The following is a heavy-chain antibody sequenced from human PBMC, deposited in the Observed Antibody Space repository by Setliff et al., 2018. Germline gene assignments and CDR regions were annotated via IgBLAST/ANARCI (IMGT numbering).Heavy chain of an antibody. V-gene: IGHV1-18*01. CDR1: GSTFTNFG. D-gene: IGHD3-22*01. CDR2: INNYNFNT. Sequence: GASVKVSCKASGSTFTNFGITWVQQAPGQGLEWMGWINNYNFNTNYAQKLQGRVTMAIDTTTSTAYMGLRSLRPDDTAVYYCARINFYESSGYYYAPDFWGQGTLVTVSS. CDR3: ARINFYESSGYYYAPDF. J-gene: IGHJ4*02.